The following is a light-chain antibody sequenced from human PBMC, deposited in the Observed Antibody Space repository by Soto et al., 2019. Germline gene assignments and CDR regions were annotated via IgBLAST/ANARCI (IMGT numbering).Light chain of an antibody. CDR1: SSDVGGYNY. CDR2: EVY. V-gene: IGLV2-8*01. CDR3: SAYAGSSTWG. J-gene: IGLJ2*01. Sequence: QSAPTQPPSASGSPGQSVTFSCTGTSSDVGGYNYVSWYQQYPGKAPKLMIYEVYKRHSGVPDRFSGYKSGNTASLTVSGLQPEDEADYYCSAYAGSSTWGFGGGTKLTVL.